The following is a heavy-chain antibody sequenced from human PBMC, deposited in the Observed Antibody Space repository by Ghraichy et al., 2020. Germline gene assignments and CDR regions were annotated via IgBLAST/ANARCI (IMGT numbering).Heavy chain of an antibody. D-gene: IGHD6-19*01. J-gene: IGHJ4*02. Sequence: ASVKVSCRASGYTFTSYGISWVRQAPGQGLEWMGWISAYDGNTNYAQKLLGRVTMTTDTSTSTAYMELRSLRSDDTAVYYCATSSGWYLPFDYWGQGTLVTVSS. CDR1: GYTFTSYG. CDR2: ISAYDGNT. V-gene: IGHV1-18*04. CDR3: ATSSGWYLPFDY.